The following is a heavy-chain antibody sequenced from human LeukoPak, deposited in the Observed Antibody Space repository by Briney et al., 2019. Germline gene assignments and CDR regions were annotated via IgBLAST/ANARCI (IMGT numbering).Heavy chain of an antibody. CDR3: ARAQIVVVVAAHPKTYYGMDV. CDR1: GDSVSSNSAA. D-gene: IGHD2-15*01. CDR2: TYYRSKWYN. Sequence: SQTLSLTCAISGDSVSSNSAAWNWNRQSPSRGLEWLGRTYYRSKWYNDYAVSVKSRITINPDTSKNQFSLQLNSVTPEDTAVYYCARAQIVVVVAAHPKTYYGMDVWGQGTTVTVSS. J-gene: IGHJ6*02. V-gene: IGHV6-1*01.